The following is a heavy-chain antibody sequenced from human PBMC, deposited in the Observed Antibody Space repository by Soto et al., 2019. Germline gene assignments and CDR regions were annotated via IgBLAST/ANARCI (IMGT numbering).Heavy chain of an antibody. J-gene: IGHJ4*02. CDR1: GVSITGYY. V-gene: IGHV4-59*01. CDR2: IHHSETT. CDR3: ARVRVQLWYFDY. Sequence: QVQLQESGPRLVKPSETLSLTCTVSGVSITGYYWSWIRQSPGKGLQWIGSIHHSETTDYNPSLKSQVTMSIDTSTNQFSLQLNSVTAADTAVYFCARVRVQLWYFDYWGQGAVVTVSS. D-gene: IGHD1-1*01.